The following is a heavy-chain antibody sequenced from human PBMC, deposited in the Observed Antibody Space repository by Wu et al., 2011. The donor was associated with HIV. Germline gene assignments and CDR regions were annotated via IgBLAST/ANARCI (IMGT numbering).Heavy chain of an antibody. J-gene: IGHJ4*02. V-gene: IGHV1-8*02. CDR2: MNPNSGNT. CDR3: ARRENFGAGPFDY. Sequence: QVQLVQSGAEVKKPGASVKVSCKASGYTFTTYDINWVRQATGQGLEWMGWMNPNSGNTGYAQKFQGRVTMTRNTSINTAYMELSSLRSEDTAIYFCARRENFGAGPFDYWGLGTLVTVSS. CDR1: GYTFTTYD. D-gene: IGHD3-10*01.